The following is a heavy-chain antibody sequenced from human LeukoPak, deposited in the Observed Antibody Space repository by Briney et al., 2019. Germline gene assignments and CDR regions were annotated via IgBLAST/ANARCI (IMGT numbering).Heavy chain of an antibody. CDR2: IRSSSSTI. J-gene: IGHJ4*02. Sequence: PGGSLRLSCAASGFTVSSNYMSWVRQAPGKGLEWVSYIRSSSSTIYYADSVKGRFTISRDNAKNSLYLQMNSLRAEDTAVYYCARDGDGSSGYYPHCFDYWGQGTLVTVSS. D-gene: IGHD3-22*01. CDR1: GFTVSSNY. V-gene: IGHV3-48*01. CDR3: ARDGDGSSGYYPHCFDY.